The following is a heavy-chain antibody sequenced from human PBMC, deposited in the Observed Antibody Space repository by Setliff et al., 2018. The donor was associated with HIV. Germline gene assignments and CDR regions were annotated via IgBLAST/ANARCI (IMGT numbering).Heavy chain of an antibody. J-gene: IGHJ4*02. CDR1: GGSISNNNYY. D-gene: IGHD6-19*01. V-gene: IGHV4-39*07. CDR2: IYYSGST. CDR3: ARGYSSGWAGYFDY. Sequence: SETLSLTCTVSGGSISNNNYYWGWIRQPPGKGLEWIGSIYYSGSTYHSPSLRSRVTISVDRSKNQFSLRLSSVAAADTAVYYCARGYSSGWAGYFDYWGQGTLVTVSS.